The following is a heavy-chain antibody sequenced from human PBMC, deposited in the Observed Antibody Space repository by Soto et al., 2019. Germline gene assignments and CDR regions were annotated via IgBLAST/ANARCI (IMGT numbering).Heavy chain of an antibody. CDR1: GYTFTSYG. CDR2: ISTYNGNT. Sequence: QVQLVQSGAEVKKPGASVKVSCKASGYTFTSYGITWVRQAPGQGLEWMGWISTYNGNTNYAQNLQGRVTMTTDTSTNTAYMELRSLRSDATAVYYCARTYGNSWYSPWGQGTLVTVSS. J-gene: IGHJ5*02. D-gene: IGHD2-2*02. CDR3: ARTYGNSWYSP. V-gene: IGHV1-18*01.